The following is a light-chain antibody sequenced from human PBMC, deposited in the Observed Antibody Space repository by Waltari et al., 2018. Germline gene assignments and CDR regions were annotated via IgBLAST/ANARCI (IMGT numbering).Light chain of an antibody. Sequence: QSVLTQPPSVSGAPGQRVTLSRTRSSPHIGAGYDLHWSQQLPGTAPKLLIYGNRNRPSGVPDRFSASKSGTSASLAITGLQAEDEADYYCQSYDSSLSGSRVFGTGTKVTVL. CDR3: QSYDSSLSGSRV. J-gene: IGLJ1*01. V-gene: IGLV1-40*01. CDR2: GNR. CDR1: SPHIGAGYD.